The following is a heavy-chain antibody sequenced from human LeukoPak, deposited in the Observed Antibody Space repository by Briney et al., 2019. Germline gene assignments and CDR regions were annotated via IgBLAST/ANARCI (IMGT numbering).Heavy chain of an antibody. D-gene: IGHD3-22*01. Sequence: PSETLSLTCTVSGGSISSSSYYWGWIRQPPGKGLEWIGSIYYSGSTYYNPSLKSRVTISVDTSKYQFSLKLSSVTAADTAVYYCARQQGHYYDSSGYYGYWGQGTLVTVSS. J-gene: IGHJ4*02. CDR1: GGSISSSSYY. V-gene: IGHV4-39*01. CDR3: ARQQGHYYDSSGYYGY. CDR2: IYYSGST.